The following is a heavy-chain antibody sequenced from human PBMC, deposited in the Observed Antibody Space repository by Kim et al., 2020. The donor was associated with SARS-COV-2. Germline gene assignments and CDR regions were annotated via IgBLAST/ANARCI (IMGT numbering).Heavy chain of an antibody. CDR2: INSDGGGA. J-gene: IGHJ5*02. V-gene: IGHV3-74*01. Sequence: GGSLRLSCAASGFTFSSYWMHWVRQAPGKGLVWVSRINSDGGGATYADSVKGRFTISRDNAKNTLYLQMNSLRAEDTAVYYCARSDCSGGGCYYGWFDPWGQRILVTVSS. CDR3: ARSDCSGGGCYYGWFDP. D-gene: IGHD2-15*01. CDR1: GFTFSSYW.